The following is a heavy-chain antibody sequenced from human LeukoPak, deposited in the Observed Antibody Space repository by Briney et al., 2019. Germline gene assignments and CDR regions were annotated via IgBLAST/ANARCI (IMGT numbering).Heavy chain of an antibody. V-gene: IGHV3-66*01. CDR3: ARDEGDDYLDY. CDR1: GFSVSTDY. J-gene: IGHJ4*02. CDR2: IYTGGST. Sequence: PGGSLRLSCAASGFSVSTDYVHWVRQAPGKGLEWVSVIYTGGSTYYAPSVRGRLSISRDNSENTIYLQMNSLRAEDTAVYYCARDEGDDYLDYWGQGTLVAVSS.